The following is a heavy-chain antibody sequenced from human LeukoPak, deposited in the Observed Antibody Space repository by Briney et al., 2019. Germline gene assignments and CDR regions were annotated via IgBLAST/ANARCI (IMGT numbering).Heavy chain of an antibody. CDR2: IRSKANSYAT. J-gene: IGHJ4*02. Sequence: PGGSLRLSCAASGFTFSGSAMHWVRQASGKGLEWVGRIRSKANSYATAYAASVKGRFTISRDDSKNTLYLQMSSLKTEDTAVYYCTTDLLLAHNCWGQGTLVTVSS. V-gene: IGHV3-73*01. CDR3: TTDLLLAHNC. D-gene: IGHD2/OR15-2a*01. CDR1: GFTFSGSA.